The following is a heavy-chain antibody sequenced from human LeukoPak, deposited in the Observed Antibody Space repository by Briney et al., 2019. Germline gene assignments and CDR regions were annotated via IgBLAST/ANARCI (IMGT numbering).Heavy chain of an antibody. CDR1: GFAFSGYA. J-gene: IGHJ4*02. D-gene: IGHD1-26*01. Sequence: GGSLRLSCAASGFAFSGYAMSWVRQAPGKGLEWVSAISGSGGSSYSADSVKGRFTISRDNSKNTLYLQMNSLRAEDTAVYYCARASGSRSGPFDYWGQGTLVTVSS. CDR2: ISGSGGSS. V-gene: IGHV3-23*01. CDR3: ARASGSRSGPFDY.